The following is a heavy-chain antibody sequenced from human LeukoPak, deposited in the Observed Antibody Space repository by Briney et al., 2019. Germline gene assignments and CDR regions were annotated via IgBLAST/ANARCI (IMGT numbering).Heavy chain of an antibody. J-gene: IGHJ4*02. D-gene: IGHD3-10*01. CDR3: ASGEYYGAGSYWDPYYFDY. CDR2: IIPMFGTA. V-gene: IGHV1-69*05. CDR1: GGTFSSYA. Sequence: SVKVSCKASGGTFSSYAISWVRQAPRHGLEWMGGIIPMFGTANYAQKFPGRVTITTDESTSTAYMELSSLRSEDTAVYYCASGEYYGAGSYWDPYYFDYWGQGTLVTVSS.